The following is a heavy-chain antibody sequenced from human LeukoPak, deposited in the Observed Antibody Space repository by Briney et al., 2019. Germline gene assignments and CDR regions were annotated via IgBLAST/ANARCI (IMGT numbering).Heavy chain of an antibody. CDR3: AKVRPGTAMVRGYFDY. CDR1: GFTFSNYG. J-gene: IGHJ4*02. CDR2: ISYDGSNK. D-gene: IGHD5-18*01. Sequence: GGSLRLSCAASGFTFSNYGMHWVRQAPGKGLEWVAVISYDGSNKYYADSVKGRFTISRDNSKNTLYLQMNSLRAEDTAVYYCAKVRPGTAMVRGYFDYWGQGTLVTVSS. V-gene: IGHV3-30*12.